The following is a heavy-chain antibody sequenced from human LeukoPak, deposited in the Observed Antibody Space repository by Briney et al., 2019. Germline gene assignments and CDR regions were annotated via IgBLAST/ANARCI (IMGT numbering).Heavy chain of an antibody. J-gene: IGHJ4*02. CDR1: GGSVSSGSYY. V-gene: IGHV4-61*01. D-gene: IGHD3-3*01. Sequence: SETLSLTCTVSGGSVSSGSYYWSWIRQPPGKGLEWIGYIYYSGSTNYNPSLKSRVTISVDTSKNQFSLKLSSVTAADTAVYYCARGSGYYMYYWGQGTLVTVSS. CDR3: ARGSGYYMYY. CDR2: IYYSGST.